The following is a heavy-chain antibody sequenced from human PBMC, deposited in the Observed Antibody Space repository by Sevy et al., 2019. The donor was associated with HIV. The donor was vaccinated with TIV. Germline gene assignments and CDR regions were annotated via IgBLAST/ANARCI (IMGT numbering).Heavy chain of an antibody. J-gene: IGHJ6*02. D-gene: IGHD3-10*01. CDR2: IIPIFGTA. CDR1: GGTFSSYA. Sequence: ASVKVSCKASGGTFSSYAISWVRQAPGQGLEWMGGIIPIFGTANYAQKFQGRVTITADESTSTAYMELSSLRSEDTAVDYCARDQGRVVQGLYYYGMDVWGQGTTVTVSS. CDR3: ARDQGRVVQGLYYYGMDV. V-gene: IGHV1-69*13.